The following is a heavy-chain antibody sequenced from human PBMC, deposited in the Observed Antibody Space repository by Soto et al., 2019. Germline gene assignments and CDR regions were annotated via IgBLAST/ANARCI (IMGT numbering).Heavy chain of an antibody. CDR1: GFTFSSYW. Sequence: EVQLVESGGGLVQPGGSLRLSCAASGFTFSSYWMSWVRQAPGKGLEWVANIKQDGSGKYYVDSVKGRFTISRDNAKNSLYLQMNSLRAEDTAVYYCARDPIAYYYGSGSYSEYWGQGTLVTVSS. V-gene: IGHV3-7*01. CDR3: ARDPIAYYYGSGSYSEY. J-gene: IGHJ4*02. D-gene: IGHD3-10*01. CDR2: IKQDGSGK.